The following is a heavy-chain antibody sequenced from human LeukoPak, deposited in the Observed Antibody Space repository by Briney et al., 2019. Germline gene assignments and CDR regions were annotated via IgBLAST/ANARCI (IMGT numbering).Heavy chain of an antibody. CDR3: ARGVVSGRFGDYYYYMDV. J-gene: IGHJ6*03. D-gene: IGHD3-16*01. V-gene: IGHV4-34*01. CDR1: GGSFSGHY. Sequence: PSETLSLTCAVYGGSFSGHYWTWIRQPPGKGLQWIGEVNDRGSTNYNPSLKSRLTISEDKSKKQFSLRLPSVTAADTAVHYCARGVVSGRFGDYYYYMDVWGKGTTVTVSS. CDR2: VNDRGST.